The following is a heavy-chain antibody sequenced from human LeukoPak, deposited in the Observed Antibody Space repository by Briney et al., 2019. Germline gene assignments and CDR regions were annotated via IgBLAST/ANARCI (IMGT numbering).Heavy chain of an antibody. J-gene: IGHJ4*02. CDR3: MTCTSGCSYGIY. CDR2: IKTKTDGETT. CDR1: GFTFNNAW. D-gene: IGHD2-15*01. Sequence: GGSLRLSCAASGFTFNNAWMSWVRQAPGKGLEWVGRIKTKTDGETTDYAAPVKGRFTISRDGSENTLYLQMNSLKTEDTAVYFCMTCTSGCSYGIYWGQGTLVNISS. V-gene: IGHV3-15*01.